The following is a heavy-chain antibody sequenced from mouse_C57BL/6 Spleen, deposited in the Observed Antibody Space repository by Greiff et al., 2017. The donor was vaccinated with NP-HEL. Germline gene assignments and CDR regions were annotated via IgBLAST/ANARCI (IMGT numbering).Heavy chain of an antibody. V-gene: IGHV5-17*01. CDR3: ARTTNLLLRTYYFDY. Sequence: EVMLVESGGGLVKPGGSLKLSCAASGFTFSDYGMHWVRQAPEKGLEWVAYISSGSSTIYYADTVKDRFTISRDNAKNTLFLQMTSLRSEDTAMYYCARTTNLLLRTYYFDYWGQGTTLTVSS. D-gene: IGHD1-1*01. CDR1: GFTFSDYG. J-gene: IGHJ2*01. CDR2: ISSGSSTI.